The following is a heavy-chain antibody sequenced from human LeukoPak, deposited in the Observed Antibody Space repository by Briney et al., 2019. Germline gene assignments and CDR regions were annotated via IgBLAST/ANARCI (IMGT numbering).Heavy chain of an antibody. J-gene: IGHJ4*02. V-gene: IGHV3-30*18. CDR2: ISYDGSDK. Sequence: GGSLRLSCAASGFTFSSSAMSWVRQAPGKGLEWVAVISYDGSDKYYADSVKGRFTVARDNSKNTLYLQMNSLRPEDTAVYYCAKAVDSNYPHFGSWGQGTLVTVSS. D-gene: IGHD4-11*01. CDR1: GFTFSSSA. CDR3: AKAVDSNYPHFGS.